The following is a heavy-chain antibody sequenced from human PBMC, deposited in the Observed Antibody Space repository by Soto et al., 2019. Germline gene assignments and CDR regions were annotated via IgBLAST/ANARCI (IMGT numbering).Heavy chain of an antibody. D-gene: IGHD3-10*01. J-gene: IGHJ6*02. CDR2: ISYDGSNK. CDR3: AKDPVRVMVREAILGYYGMDV. CDR1: GFTFSSYG. V-gene: IGHV3-30*18. Sequence: GGSLRLSCAASGFTFSSYGMHWVRQAPGKGLEWVAVISYDGSNKYYADSVKGRFTISRDNSKNTLYLQMNSLRAEDTAVYYCAKDPVRVMVREAILGYYGMDVWGQGTTVTVSS.